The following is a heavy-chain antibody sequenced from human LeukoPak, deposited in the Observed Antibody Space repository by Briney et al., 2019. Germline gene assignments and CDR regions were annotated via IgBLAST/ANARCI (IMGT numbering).Heavy chain of an antibody. CDR3: AKGILGYCSGGSCAAYDY. V-gene: IGHV3-30*02. Sequence: GGSLRLSRAASGFTFSSYGMHWVRQAPGKGLEWVAFIRYDGSNKYYADSVKGRFTISRDNSKNTLYLQMNSLRAEGTAVYYCAKGILGYCSGGSCAAYDYWGQGTLVTVSS. CDR2: IRYDGSNK. D-gene: IGHD2-15*01. CDR1: GFTFSSYG. J-gene: IGHJ4*02.